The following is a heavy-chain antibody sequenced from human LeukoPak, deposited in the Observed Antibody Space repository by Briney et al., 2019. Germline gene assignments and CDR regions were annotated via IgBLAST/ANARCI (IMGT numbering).Heavy chain of an antibody. CDR2: IYHSGST. CDR3: ARYRGTYGYYFDY. CDR1: GYSISSGYY. V-gene: IGHV4-38-2*02. D-gene: IGHD5-24*01. Sequence: SETLSLTCTVSGYSISSGYYWGWIRQPPGKGLEWIGNIYHSGSTYYNLFLKSRVTISADTSKNQFSLKLTSVTAADTAVYYCARYRGTYGYYFDYWGQGKLVIVSS. J-gene: IGHJ4*02.